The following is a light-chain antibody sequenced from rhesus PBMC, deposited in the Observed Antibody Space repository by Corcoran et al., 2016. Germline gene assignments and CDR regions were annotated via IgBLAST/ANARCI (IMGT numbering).Light chain of an antibody. CDR1: QGISSY. CDR3: QQGNSSPYS. Sequence: DIQMSQSPSSLSASVGDRVTITCRASQGISSYLNWYQQKPGKAPKLLIHYATTLASGVPSRFSGSGTGTDFTPTIISLKPEDFATYYYQQGNSSPYSFGQGTKVEIK. V-gene: IGKV1-32*02. J-gene: IGKJ2*01. CDR2: YAT.